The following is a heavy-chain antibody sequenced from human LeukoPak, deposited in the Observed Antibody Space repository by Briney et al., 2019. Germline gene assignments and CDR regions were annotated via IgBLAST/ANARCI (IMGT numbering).Heavy chain of an antibody. CDR3: ARDGDYYDSSGSY. D-gene: IGHD3-22*01. CDR1: GFTVSRNY. Sequence: GGSLRLSCAASGFTVSRNYMSWVRQAPGKGLEWVSVIYSGGSTYYADSVKGRFTISRDNSKNTLYLQMNSLRAEDTAVYYCARDGDYYDSSGSYWGQGTLVTVS. V-gene: IGHV3-53*01. CDR2: IYSGGST. J-gene: IGHJ4*02.